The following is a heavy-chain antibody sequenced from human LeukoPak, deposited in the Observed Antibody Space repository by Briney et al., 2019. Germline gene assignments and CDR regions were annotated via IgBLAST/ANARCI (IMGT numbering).Heavy chain of an antibody. D-gene: IGHD6-19*01. CDR3: ARGASGSGWYLY. V-gene: IGHV4-34*01. CDR2: INHSGST. Sequence: PSETLSLTCAVYGGSFSGYYWSWIRQPPGKGLEWIGEINHSGSTNYNPSLKSRVTISVDTSKNQFSLKLSSVTAADAAVYYCARGASGSGWYLYWGQGTLVTVSS. J-gene: IGHJ4*02. CDR1: GGSFSGYY.